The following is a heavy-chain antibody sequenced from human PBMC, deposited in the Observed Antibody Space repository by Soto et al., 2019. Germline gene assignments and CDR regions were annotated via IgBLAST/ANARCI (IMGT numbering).Heavy chain of an antibody. CDR3: AKARDQQWVRLPFDY. D-gene: IGHD6-19*01. V-gene: IGHV3-23*01. Sequence: EVQLLESGGGLVQPGGSLRLSCVGSGFFFSSYTMTWVRQAPGKGLEWVSSFSATSENTYYADCVRGRFTISRDNSKNKLFRQMNSLTAEDTAMYYCAKARDQQWVRLPFDYWGQGILVIVSS. CDR1: GFFFSSYT. J-gene: IGHJ4*02. CDR2: FSATSENT.